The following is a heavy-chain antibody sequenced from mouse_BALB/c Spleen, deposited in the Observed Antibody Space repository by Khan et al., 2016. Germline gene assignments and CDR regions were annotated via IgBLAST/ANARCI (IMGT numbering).Heavy chain of an antibody. CDR2: IWGDGST. V-gene: IGHV2-6-7*01. CDR1: GFSLTGFS. Sequence: QVQLQQSGPGLVAPSQSLSITCTVSGFSLTGFSVNWVRQPPGKGLEWLGVIWGDGSTDYNSALKSRLSFSKDDSKSQVFLKMNSLQTDDAARYFCASYYDYDGGSAYWGQGSLVTVSA. D-gene: IGHD2-4*01. J-gene: IGHJ3*01. CDR3: ASYYDYDGGSAY.